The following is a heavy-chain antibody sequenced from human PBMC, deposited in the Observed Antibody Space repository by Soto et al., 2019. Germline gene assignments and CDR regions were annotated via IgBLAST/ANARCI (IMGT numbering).Heavy chain of an antibody. J-gene: IGHJ6*02. CDR3: ARYRSGIAPHVYYGMDV. V-gene: IGHV5-51*01. Sequence: PGESLKISCKGSGYSFTSYWIGWVRQMPGKGLEWMGIIYPGDSDTRYSPSFQGQVTISADKSISTAYLQWSSLKASDTAMYYCARYRSGIAPHVYYGMDVWGQGTTVTVS. D-gene: IGHD2-15*01. CDR2: IYPGDSDT. CDR1: GYSFTSYW.